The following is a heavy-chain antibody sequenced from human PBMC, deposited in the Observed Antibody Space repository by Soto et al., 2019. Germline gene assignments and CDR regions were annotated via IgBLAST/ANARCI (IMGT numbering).Heavy chain of an antibody. J-gene: IGHJ6*02. CDR2: INPNSGGT. V-gene: IGHV1-2*02. CDR1: GYTFTGYY. D-gene: IGHD1-7*01. CDR3: ARDRVSILELRDPRGGMDV. Sequence: ASVKVYCKASGYTFTGYYMHWVRQAPGQGLEWMGWINPNSGGTNYAQKFQGRVTMTRDTSISTAHMELSRLRSDDTAVYYCARDRVSILELRDPRGGMDVWGQGITVTVSS.